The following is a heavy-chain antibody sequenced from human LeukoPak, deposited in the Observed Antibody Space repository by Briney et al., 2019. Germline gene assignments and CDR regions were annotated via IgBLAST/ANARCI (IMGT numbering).Heavy chain of an antibody. J-gene: IGHJ4*02. CDR1: GFTFDDYA. Sequence: GGSLCLSCAVSGFTFDDYATHWVRQPPGKGLGWGTHMSGDGGSKYYADYVKGRFTISRDNSKNSLYRQVNSLISEDTALYYGAKFGKAVAGTRWGQGTLVTVSS. CDR2: MSGDGGSK. V-gene: IGHV3-43*02. CDR3: AKFGKAVAGTR. D-gene: IGHD6-19*01.